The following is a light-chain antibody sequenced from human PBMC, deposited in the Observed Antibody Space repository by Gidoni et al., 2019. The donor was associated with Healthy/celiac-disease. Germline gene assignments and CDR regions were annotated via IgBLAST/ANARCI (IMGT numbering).Light chain of an antibody. CDR3: SSYTSSSTHVV. V-gene: IGLV2-14*01. J-gene: IGLJ2*01. Sequence: QSALTQPDSVSGSPGQSITISCTGTSSDVGGYNYVSWNQQHPGNAPKLMIYEVSNRPSGVSNRFSGSKSGNTASLTISGLQAEDEADYYCSSYTSSSTHVVFGGGTKLTVL. CDR2: EVS. CDR1: SSDVGGYNY.